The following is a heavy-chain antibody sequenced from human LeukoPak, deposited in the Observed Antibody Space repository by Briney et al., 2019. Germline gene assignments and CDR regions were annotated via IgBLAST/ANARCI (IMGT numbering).Heavy chain of an antibody. D-gene: IGHD6-6*01. CDR1: GGSFSGYY. V-gene: IGHV4-34*01. CDR2: INHSGST. CDR3: ARARIAAPVDP. J-gene: IGHJ5*02. Sequence: SETLSLTCAVYGGSFSGYYWSWIRQPPGKGLEWIGEINHSGSTNYNPSLKSRVTISVDTSKNQFSLKLSSVTAADTAVYYCARARIAAPVDPWAREPWSPSPQ.